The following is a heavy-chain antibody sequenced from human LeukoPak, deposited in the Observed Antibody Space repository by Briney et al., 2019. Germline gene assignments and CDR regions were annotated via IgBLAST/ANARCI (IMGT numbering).Heavy chain of an antibody. CDR3: ARVRSGGLDY. CDR2: IYYSGST. J-gene: IGHJ4*02. D-gene: IGHD3-3*01. Sequence: SETLSLTCTVSGGSISSSTYYWGWIRQPPGKGLEWIGSIYYSGSTYYNPSLKSRVTISVDTSKNQFSLKLSSVTAADTAVYYCARVRSGGLDYWGQGTLVIVSS. V-gene: IGHV4-39*07. CDR1: GGSISSSTYY.